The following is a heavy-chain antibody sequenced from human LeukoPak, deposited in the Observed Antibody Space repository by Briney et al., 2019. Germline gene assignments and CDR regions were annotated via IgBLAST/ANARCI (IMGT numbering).Heavy chain of an antibody. Sequence: GGSLRLSCAASGFIFSDYWMSWVRQAPGKGLEWVANIKQDGSEKYYGDSVKGRFGGSRDNGRNSLYLQMNSLRAEDTALYYCARIREWMTAAGLRYGMDVWGQGTTITVSS. D-gene: IGHD6-13*01. CDR1: GFIFSDYW. J-gene: IGHJ6*02. CDR3: ARIREWMTAAGLRYGMDV. CDR2: IKQDGSEK. V-gene: IGHV3-7*01.